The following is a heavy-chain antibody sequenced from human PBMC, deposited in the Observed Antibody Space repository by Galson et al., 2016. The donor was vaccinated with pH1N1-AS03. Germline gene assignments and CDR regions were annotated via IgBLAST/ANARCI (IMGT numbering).Heavy chain of an antibody. J-gene: IGHJ4*02. Sequence: SLRLSCAASGFTFSDNHMGWIRQAPGRGLEYIGYISESGSGTVYRDSVKGRFTISRDNAKNSLYLQMNSLRAEDTAVYYCTRYARGPSFGGQGTLVTVSS. CDR3: TRYARGPSF. CDR2: ISESGSGT. V-gene: IGHV3-11*04. CDR1: GFTFSDNH.